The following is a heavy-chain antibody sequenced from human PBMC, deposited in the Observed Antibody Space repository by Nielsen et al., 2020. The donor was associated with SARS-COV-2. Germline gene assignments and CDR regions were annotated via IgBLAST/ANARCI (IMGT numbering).Heavy chain of an antibody. V-gene: IGHV4-39*01. CDR3: ARRDISGPGWFDP. CDR1: DGSISSSSYF. CDR2: IFYRGST. D-gene: IGHD6-19*01. J-gene: IGHJ5*01. Sequence: SETLSLTCTVSDGSISSSSYFWDWIRQPPGKGLGWIGSIFYRGSTYYNPYLKGRVAVSVDTSKNQFSLTLNSVTAADAAVYYCARRDISGPGWFDPWGQGIPVTVSS.